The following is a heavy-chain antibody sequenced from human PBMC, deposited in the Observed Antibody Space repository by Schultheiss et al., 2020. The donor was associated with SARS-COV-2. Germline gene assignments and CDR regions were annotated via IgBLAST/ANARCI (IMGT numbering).Heavy chain of an antibody. Sequence: SETLSLTFAVYGGSFSGYYWSWIRQPPGKGLEWIGYIYYSGSTYYNPSLKSRVTISVDTSKNQFSLKLSSVTAADTAVYYCARIRRVIGDRYYFDYWGQGTLVTVSS. V-gene: IGHV4-34*09. CDR1: GGSFSGYY. J-gene: IGHJ4*02. CDR2: IYYSGST. D-gene: IGHD3-22*01. CDR3: ARIRRVIGDRYYFDY.